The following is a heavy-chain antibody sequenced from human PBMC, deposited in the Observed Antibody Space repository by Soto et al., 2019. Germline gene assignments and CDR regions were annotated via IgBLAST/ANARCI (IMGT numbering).Heavy chain of an antibody. Sequence: GESRKISCKGSGYSFTSYWIGWVRQMPGKGLEWMGITYPGDSDTRYSPSFQGQVTISADKSISTAYLQWSSLKASDTAMYYCARHQAPNWFDPWGQGTLVTVSS. CDR1: GYSFTSYW. V-gene: IGHV5-51*01. CDR2: TYPGDSDT. CDR3: ARHQAPNWFDP. J-gene: IGHJ5*02.